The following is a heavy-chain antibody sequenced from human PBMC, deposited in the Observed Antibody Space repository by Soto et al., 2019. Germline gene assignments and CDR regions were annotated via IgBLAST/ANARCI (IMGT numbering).Heavy chain of an antibody. V-gene: IGHV3-30*18. J-gene: IGHJ6*02. D-gene: IGHD3-3*01. Sequence: QVPLVESGGGVVQPGRSLRLSCAASGFSFSSYGMHWVRQAPGKGLEWVAVISYDGNNKYYADSVKGRFTISRDHSKTTLFLEMNSLRPEDTAVYYCAKSGKGFGVVVLYTYYYGMDVWGQGTTVTVSS. CDR1: GFSFSSYG. CDR3: AKSGKGFGVVVLYTYYYGMDV. CDR2: ISYDGNNK.